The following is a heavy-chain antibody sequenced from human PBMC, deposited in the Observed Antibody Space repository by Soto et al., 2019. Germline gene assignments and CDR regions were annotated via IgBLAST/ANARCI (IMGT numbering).Heavy chain of an antibody. CDR3: VRGGGGYGNGTIDY. CDR2: IFYIGTT. V-gene: IGHV4-59*01. Sequence: SETLSLTCTVSGGSISNYYWSWVRQSPGKGLEWIGYIFYIGTTNYNPSLKSRVTISLDTSKNQFSLKLRSVTAADTAIYYCVRGGGGYGNGTIDYWGQGTLVTVSS. CDR1: GGSISNYY. D-gene: IGHD5-18*01. J-gene: IGHJ4*02.